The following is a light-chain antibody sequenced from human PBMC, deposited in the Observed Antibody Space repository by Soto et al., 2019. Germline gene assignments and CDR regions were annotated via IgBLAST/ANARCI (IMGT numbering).Light chain of an antibody. Sequence: EIVLTQSPGTLSLSPGERATLSCRASQSVSNNYLAWYQQKPGQAPRLLIYGASSRATGIPDRFSGSGSGTDFTLTISRLEPEDFAVYYCPEYGNSACTVGQETKLDMK. CDR1: QSVSNNY. CDR2: GAS. CDR3: PEYGNSACT. V-gene: IGKV3-20*01. J-gene: IGKJ1*01.